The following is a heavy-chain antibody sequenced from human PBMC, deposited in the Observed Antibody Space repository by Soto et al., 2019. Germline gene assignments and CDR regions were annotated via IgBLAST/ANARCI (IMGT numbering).Heavy chain of an antibody. Sequence: GGSLRLSCAASGFTFSSYSMNWVRQAPGKGLEWVSYISSSSSTIYYADSVKGRFTISRDNAKNLLYLQMNSLRAEDTAVYNGARDRPAIIIAVAGTGDAFDIWGQGTMVTVSS. CDR2: ISSSSSTI. CDR3: ARDRPAIIIAVAGTGDAFDI. D-gene: IGHD6-19*01. V-gene: IGHV3-48*01. CDR1: GFTFSSYS. J-gene: IGHJ3*02.